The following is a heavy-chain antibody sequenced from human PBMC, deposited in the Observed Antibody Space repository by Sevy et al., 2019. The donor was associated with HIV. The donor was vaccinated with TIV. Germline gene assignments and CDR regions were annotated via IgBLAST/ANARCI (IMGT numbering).Heavy chain of an antibody. D-gene: IGHD4-17*01. CDR2: IWYDGSNK. CDR1: GFTFSSYG. J-gene: IGHJ3*02. CDR3: AGEWYGDGRGAFDI. Sequence: GGSLRLSCAASGFTFSSYGMHWVRQAPGKGLEWVAVIWYDGSNKYYAESVKGRFTISRDNSKNTLYLQMNSLRAEDTAVYYCAGEWYGDGRGAFDIWGQGTMVTVSS. V-gene: IGHV3-33*01.